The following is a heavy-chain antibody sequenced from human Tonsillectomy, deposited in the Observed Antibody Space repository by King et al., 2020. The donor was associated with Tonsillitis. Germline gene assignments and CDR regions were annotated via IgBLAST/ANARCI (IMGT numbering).Heavy chain of an antibody. Sequence: LQLQESGPGLVTRSETLSLTCTVSGGSISSSSYYWGWIRQPPGKGLEWIGSIHYSGSTYYNPSLKSRVTISVDTSKNQFSLKLSSVTAADTAVYYCASGRYCSGGSCYLYYWGQGTLVTVSS. CDR3: ASGRYCSGGSCYLYY. J-gene: IGHJ4*02. V-gene: IGHV4-39*01. CDR1: GGSISSSSYY. D-gene: IGHD2-15*01. CDR2: IHYSGST.